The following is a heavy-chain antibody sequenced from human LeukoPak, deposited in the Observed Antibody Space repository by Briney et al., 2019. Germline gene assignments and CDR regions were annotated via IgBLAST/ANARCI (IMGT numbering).Heavy chain of an antibody. D-gene: IGHD3-3*01. Sequence: SETLSLTCAVDGGSFSGYYWSWIRQPPGKGLEWIGEINHSGSTNYNPSLKSRVTISVDTSKNQFSLKLSSVTAADTAVYYCARTGPGTFGVVRWSWFDPWGQGTLVTVSS. CDR2: INHSGST. J-gene: IGHJ5*02. CDR3: ARTGPGTFGVVRWSWFDP. CDR1: GGSFSGYY. V-gene: IGHV4-34*01.